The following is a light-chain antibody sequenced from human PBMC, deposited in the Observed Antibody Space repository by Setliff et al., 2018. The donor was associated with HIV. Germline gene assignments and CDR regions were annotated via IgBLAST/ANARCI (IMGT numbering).Light chain of an antibody. CDR2: DVS. V-gene: IGLV2-8*01. J-gene: IGLJ1*01. CDR1: ASDIGYYTY. CDR3: KTYTGSSPLYV. Sequence: QSALTQPPSASGSPGQSVTISCTGTASDIGYYTYVSWYQQYPGKAPKLVIYDVSRRPSEVPYRFSGSRSGNTASLTVSGLQAEDEADYYCKTYTGSSPLYVFGTGTKVTVL.